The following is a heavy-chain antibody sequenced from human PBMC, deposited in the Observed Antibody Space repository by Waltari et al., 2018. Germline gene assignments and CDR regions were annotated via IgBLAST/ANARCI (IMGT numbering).Heavy chain of an antibody. CDR1: GFTFSNYA. Sequence: QVQLAESGGGVVQPGKSLRLSCTASGFTFSNYAMHWVRQAPGKGLEWVAVIWSDGRSKYDAESVKGRFTISRDNSKNTLYLQMNSLSPEDTAVYYCARDSGHITIFGVVISLDYWGEGTLVTVSS. CDR3: ARDSGHITIFGVVISLDY. CDR2: IWSDGRSK. J-gene: IGHJ4*02. V-gene: IGHV3-33*01. D-gene: IGHD3-3*01.